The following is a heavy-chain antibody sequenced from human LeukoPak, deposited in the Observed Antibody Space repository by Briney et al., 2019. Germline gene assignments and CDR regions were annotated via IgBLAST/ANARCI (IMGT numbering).Heavy chain of an antibody. CDR3: AALWFGPGDP. J-gene: IGHJ5*02. D-gene: IGHD3-10*01. Sequence: QPGRSLRLSCAASGFTFSSYAMHWVRQAPGKGLEWVAVISYDGSNKYYADSVKGRFTISRDNVKSSVYLQMNSLRPEDTAVYYCAALWFGPGDPWGQGTLVTVSS. CDR1: GFTFSSYA. CDR2: ISYDGSNK. V-gene: IGHV3-30-3*01.